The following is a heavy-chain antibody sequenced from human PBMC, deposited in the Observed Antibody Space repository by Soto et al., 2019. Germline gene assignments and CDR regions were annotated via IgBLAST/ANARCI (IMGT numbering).Heavy chain of an antibody. Sequence: QVQLVQSGAEVKKPGASVKVSCKGSGYTFISYDISWVRQAPGQGLEWMGRISAYNGNTNYAQNLQGRVTLTTDTSTSTAYMELRILRSDDTAVYYCAINYNTLTGYYRFFNYWGQGTLVTVSS. V-gene: IGHV1-18*01. CDR1: GYTFISYD. CDR2: ISAYNGNT. CDR3: AINYNTLTGYYRFFNY. J-gene: IGHJ4*02. D-gene: IGHD3-9*01.